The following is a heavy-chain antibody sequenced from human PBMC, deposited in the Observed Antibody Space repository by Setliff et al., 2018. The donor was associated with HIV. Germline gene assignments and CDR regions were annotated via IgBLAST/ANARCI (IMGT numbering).Heavy chain of an antibody. CDR1: GLTFSSYA. V-gene: IGHV3-23*01. Sequence: PGGSLRLSCAASGLTFSSYAMSWVRQAPGKGLEWVSGIKGSGDTTYYADSVKGRFTISRDNAKNSLYLQMNSLRAEDAAVYYCATDLHWAFDYWGQGSLVTVSS. J-gene: IGHJ4*02. D-gene: IGHD7-27*01. CDR3: ATDLHWAFDY. CDR2: IKGSGDTT.